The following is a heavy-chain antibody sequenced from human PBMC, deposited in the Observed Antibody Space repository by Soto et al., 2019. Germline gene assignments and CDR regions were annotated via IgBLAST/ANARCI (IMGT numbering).Heavy chain of an antibody. CDR2: ISGSGGST. CDR1: GFTFSSYA. V-gene: IGHV3-23*01. D-gene: IGHD3-3*01. Sequence: GGSLRLSCAASGFTFSSYAMSWVRQAPGKGLEWVSAISGSGGSTYYADSVKGRFTISRDNSKNTLYLQMNSLRAEDTAVYYCAKDSRITIFGVVTPPDWFDPWGQGTLVTVSS. J-gene: IGHJ5*02. CDR3: AKDSRITIFGVVTPPDWFDP.